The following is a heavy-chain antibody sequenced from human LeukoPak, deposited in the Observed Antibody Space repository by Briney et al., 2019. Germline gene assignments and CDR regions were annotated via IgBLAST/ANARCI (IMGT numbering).Heavy chain of an antibody. Sequence: PGGSLRLSCVASGFIFSDHPFHWVRQCPDKGREWVALIGSDGTKKYYADSVQGRFTVSRENSNNTLFLQMNTLRADDTAVYFCARQMTSTRLFDSWVQGTLVTVSS. CDR3: ARQMTSTRLFDS. J-gene: IGHJ4*02. V-gene: IGHV3-30*04. CDR1: GFIFSDHP. CDR2: IGSDGTKK. D-gene: IGHD5/OR15-5a*01.